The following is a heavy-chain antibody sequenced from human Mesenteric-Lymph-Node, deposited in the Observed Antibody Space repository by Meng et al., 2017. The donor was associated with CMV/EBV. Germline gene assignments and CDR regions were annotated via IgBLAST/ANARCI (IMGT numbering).Heavy chain of an antibody. D-gene: IGHD3-22*01. CDR2: ISGSGGNT. CDR1: RFTFSSYA. J-gene: IGHJ4*02. CDR3: VKDGSIVVVITLDH. Sequence: ARFTFSSYAMSWVRQAPGKGLEWVSAISGSGGNTYYAESVKGRFTISRDNSKNTLYLQMNSLRAEDTAVYYCVKDGSIVVVITLDHWGQGTLVTVSS. V-gene: IGHV3-23*01.